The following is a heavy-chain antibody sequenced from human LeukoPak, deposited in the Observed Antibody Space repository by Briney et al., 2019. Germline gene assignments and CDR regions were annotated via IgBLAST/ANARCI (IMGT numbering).Heavy chain of an antibody. Sequence: PSETLSLTCTVSGGSISSYYWSWIQQPAGKGLEWIGRIYTSGSTNYNPSLKSRVTMSVDTSKNQFSLKLSSVTAADTAVYYCARDFAYGGPEFDYWGQGTLVTVSS. D-gene: IGHD1-14*01. V-gene: IGHV4-4*07. J-gene: IGHJ4*02. CDR2: IYTSGST. CDR3: ARDFAYGGPEFDY. CDR1: GGSISSYY.